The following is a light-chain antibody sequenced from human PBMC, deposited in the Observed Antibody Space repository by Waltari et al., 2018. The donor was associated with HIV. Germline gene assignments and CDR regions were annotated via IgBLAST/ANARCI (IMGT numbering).Light chain of an antibody. J-gene: IGLJ2*01. V-gene: IGLV3-9*01. CDR2: RDS. CDR3: QVWDSSTHVV. CDR1: NIGSKN. Sequence: SYELTQPLSVSVALGQTARITCGGNNIGSKNVHWYQQKPGQAPVLVIYRDSNRPSGIPERFSGSNSGNTATLTISRAQAGDEADYYCQVWDSSTHVVFGGGTNLTVL.